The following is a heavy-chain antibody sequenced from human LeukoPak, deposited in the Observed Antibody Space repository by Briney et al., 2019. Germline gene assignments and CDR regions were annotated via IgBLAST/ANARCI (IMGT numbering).Heavy chain of an antibody. V-gene: IGHV3-23*01. Sequence: GGSLRLSCTASGFNFGDYAMTWVRQAPGKGLEWVPSISASGVMTYYADSVKGRFTVSRDNSKNSLYLQMSSLTAADTAVYYCAKDRSIGTYYTFDHWGQGTLVTVSS. CDR3: AKDRSIGTYYTFDH. J-gene: IGHJ4*02. CDR2: ISASGVMT. D-gene: IGHD1-26*01. CDR1: GFNFGDYA.